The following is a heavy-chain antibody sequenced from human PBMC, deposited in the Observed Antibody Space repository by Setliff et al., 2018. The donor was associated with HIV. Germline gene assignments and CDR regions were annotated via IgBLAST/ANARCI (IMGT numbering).Heavy chain of an antibody. Sequence: RASVKVSCKASGYSFTTYAIHWVRQAPGQRLEWMGWLNAGDGDSGPSQEFRGRVIFTRDTSASTAYMELTSLRSDDTAVYYCAKSRVGFSVPYDAFDIWGRGTMVTVS. CDR3: AKSRVGFSVPYDAFDI. J-gene: IGHJ3*02. CDR1: GYSFTTYA. V-gene: IGHV1-3*01. CDR2: LNAGDGDS. D-gene: IGHD1-26*01.